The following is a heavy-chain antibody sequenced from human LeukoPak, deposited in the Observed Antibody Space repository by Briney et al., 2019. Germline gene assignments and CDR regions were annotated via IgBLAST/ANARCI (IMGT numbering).Heavy chain of an antibody. Sequence: GGSLRLSCAASGFIFSNYDMHWVRQAPDKGLEWVALISYDGSDKYYTDSVKGRFTTSRDNSKNTLDLQMNSLRAEDTAVYYCTTPGGSGWHPLDYWGQGTLVTVSS. J-gene: IGHJ4*02. CDR1: GFIFSNYD. CDR2: ISYDGSDK. D-gene: IGHD6-19*01. CDR3: TTPGGSGWHPLDY. V-gene: IGHV3-30*03.